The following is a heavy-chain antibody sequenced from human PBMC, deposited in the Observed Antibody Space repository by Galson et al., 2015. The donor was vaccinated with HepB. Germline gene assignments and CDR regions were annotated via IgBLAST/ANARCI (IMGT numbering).Heavy chain of an antibody. CDR1: GFTFSSYA. Sequence: SLRLSCAASGFTFSSYAMSWVRQAPGKGLEWVSAISGSGGSTYYADSVKGRFTISRDNSKNTLYLQMNSLRAEDTAVYYCASCTELTGGKVLPSPSDYWGQGTLVTVSS. CDR3: ASCTELTGGKVLPSPSDY. V-gene: IGHV3-23*01. D-gene: IGHD7-27*01. CDR2: ISGSGGST. J-gene: IGHJ4*02.